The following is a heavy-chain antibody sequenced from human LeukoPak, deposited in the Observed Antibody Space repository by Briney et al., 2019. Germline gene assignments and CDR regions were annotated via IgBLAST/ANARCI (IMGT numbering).Heavy chain of an antibody. CDR3: AKSGYNRFDY. J-gene: IGHJ4*02. D-gene: IGHD5-24*01. V-gene: IGHV3-23*01. Sequence: GGSLRLSCVASRFTFSSYAMSWVRQAPGKGLEWVSAFSGSGGSTYYADSVKGRFTISRDNSKNTLYLQMNSLRAEDTAVYYCAKSGYNRFDYWGQGTLVTVSS. CDR2: FSGSGGST. CDR1: RFTFSSYA.